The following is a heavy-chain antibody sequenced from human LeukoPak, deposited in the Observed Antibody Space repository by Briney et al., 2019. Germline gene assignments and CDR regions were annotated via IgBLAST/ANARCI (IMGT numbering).Heavy chain of an antibody. CDR3: ASCSSTSCYTGYYYMDV. CDR2: ISAYNGNT. CDR1: GYTFTSYG. V-gene: IGHV1-18*01. D-gene: IGHD2-2*02. Sequence: AASVKVSCKASGYTFTSYGISWVRQAPGQGLEWMGWISAYNGNTNYAQKLQGRVTMTTDTSTSTAYMELRSLRSDDTAVYYCASCSSTSCYTGYYYMDVWGKGTTVTASS. J-gene: IGHJ6*03.